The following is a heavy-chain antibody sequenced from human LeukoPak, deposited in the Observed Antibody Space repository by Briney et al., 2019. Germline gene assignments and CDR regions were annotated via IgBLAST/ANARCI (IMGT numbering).Heavy chain of an antibody. CDR3: ARARSGSYSGFDY. J-gene: IGHJ4*02. CDR1: GFTFSSYW. CDR2: IKQDGSEK. V-gene: IGHV3-7*03. Sequence: GGSLRLSCAASGFTFSSYWMSWVRQAPGKGLEWVANIKQDGSEKYYVDSVKGRFTIFRDNAKNSLYLQMNTLRDEDTAVYYCARARSGSYSGFDYWGQGTLVTVSS. D-gene: IGHD1-26*01.